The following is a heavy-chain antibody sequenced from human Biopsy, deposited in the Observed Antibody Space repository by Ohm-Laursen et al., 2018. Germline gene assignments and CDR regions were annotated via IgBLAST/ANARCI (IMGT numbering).Heavy chain of an antibody. CDR3: AKGSEQLQDAGGVDA. J-gene: IGHJ5*02. D-gene: IGHD1/OR15-1a*01. V-gene: IGHV3-43D*04. CDR1: GFSVADYA. CDR2: IGWHGANT. Sequence: GSLRLSCTASGFSVADYAMHWVRQVSGKGLEWVSFIGWHGANTYYGGSVRGRFTISRDNDKNALYLHMNSLRLEDSGFYYCAKGSEQLQDAGGVDAWGQGTLVTVSS.